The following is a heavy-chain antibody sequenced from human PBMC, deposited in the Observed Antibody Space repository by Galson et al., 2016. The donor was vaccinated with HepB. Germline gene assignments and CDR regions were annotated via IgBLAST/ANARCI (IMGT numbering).Heavy chain of an antibody. Sequence: SLRLSCAASGFTFSSYGMHWVRQAPGKGLEWVAVISYDGSNKYYADSVKGRFTISRDNSKNTLYLQMNSLRAKDTAVYYCAKGGDGYNLFEVWGQGTLVTVSS. CDR2: ISYDGSNK. D-gene: IGHD5-24*01. CDR1: GFTFSSYG. CDR3: AKGGDGYNLFEV. V-gene: IGHV3-30*18. J-gene: IGHJ4*02.